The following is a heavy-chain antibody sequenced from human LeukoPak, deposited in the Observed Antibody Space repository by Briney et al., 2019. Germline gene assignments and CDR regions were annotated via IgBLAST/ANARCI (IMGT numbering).Heavy chain of an antibody. CDR3: ARGLRYFYYYGVDV. CDR2: IYPGGSET. Sequence: GESLKISCKGSGYNFTSYWIGWVRQMPGKGLEWMGIIYPGGSETRYSPSFRGQVTISADKSISTAYLAWSSLQASDSAMYFCARGLRYFYYYGVDVWGQGTTVTVSS. D-gene: IGHD4-17*01. V-gene: IGHV5-51*01. J-gene: IGHJ6*02. CDR1: GYNFTSYW.